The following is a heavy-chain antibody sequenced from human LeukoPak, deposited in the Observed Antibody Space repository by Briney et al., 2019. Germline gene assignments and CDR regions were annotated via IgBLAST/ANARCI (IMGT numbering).Heavy chain of an antibody. CDR1: GFTFSNYD. CDR3: ASSPAYSSSWYAIDN. D-gene: IGHD6-13*01. V-gene: IGHV3-13*01. J-gene: IGHJ4*02. Sequence: GGSLRLSCAASGFTFSNYDVHWARQAAGKGLEWVSGIGTAGDTYYPASVKGRFTISRENAKSSLYLQINSLSAGDTAVYYCASSPAYSSSWYAIDNWGQGTLVTVSS. CDR2: IGTAGDT.